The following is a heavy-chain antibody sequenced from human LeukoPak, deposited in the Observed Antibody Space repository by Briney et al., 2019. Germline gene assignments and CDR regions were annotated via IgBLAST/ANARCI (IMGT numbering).Heavy chain of an antibody. D-gene: IGHD5-12*01. V-gene: IGHV1-46*01. J-gene: IGHJ3*02. Sequence: ASVKVSCKASGYTFTSYYMHWVRQAPGQGLEWMGIINPAGGSTSYAQKFQGRVTMTRDTSTSTVYMELSSLRSEDTAVYYCAAGTPNIVAHDAFDIWGQGTMVTVSS. CDR1: GYTFTSYY. CDR3: AAGTPNIVAHDAFDI. CDR2: INPAGGST.